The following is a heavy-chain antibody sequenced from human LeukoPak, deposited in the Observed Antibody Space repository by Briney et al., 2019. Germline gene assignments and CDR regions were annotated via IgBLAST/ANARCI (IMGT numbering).Heavy chain of an antibody. Sequence: PSETLSLTCAVYGGSFSGYYWSWIRQPPGKGLEWIGEINHSGSTNYNPSLKNRVTISVDTSKNQFSVKLSSVTAADKAVYYCARGLSSKPYIVRRPEENYMDVWGKGTTVTVSS. J-gene: IGHJ6*03. CDR2: INHSGST. CDR1: GGSFSGYY. V-gene: IGHV4-34*01. CDR3: ARGLSSKPYIVRRPEENYMDV. D-gene: IGHD2-15*01.